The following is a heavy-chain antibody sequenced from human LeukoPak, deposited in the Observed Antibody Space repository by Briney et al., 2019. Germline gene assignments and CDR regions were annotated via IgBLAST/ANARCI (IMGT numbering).Heavy chain of an antibody. D-gene: IGHD3-16*01. Sequence: KSGGSLRLSCAASGFTFSDYYMSWIRQAPGKGLEWVSYISSSGSTIYYADSVKGRFTISRDNAKNSLYLQMNSLRAEDTAVYYCASRLREIPFDYWGQGTLVTVSS. CDR3: ASRLREIPFDY. CDR1: GFTFSDYY. CDR2: ISSSGSTI. V-gene: IGHV3-11*01. J-gene: IGHJ4*02.